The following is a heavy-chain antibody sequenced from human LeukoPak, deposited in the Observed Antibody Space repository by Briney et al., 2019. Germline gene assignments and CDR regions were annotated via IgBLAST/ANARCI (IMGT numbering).Heavy chain of an antibody. CDR3: ASRAGVY. V-gene: IGHV3-74*01. D-gene: IGHD3-10*01. J-gene: IGHJ4*02. Sequence: GGSLRLSCAASRFTLSSYWMHWVRQAPGKGLVWVSRINTDGSSTNYADSVKGRFTISRDNAMNTLYLQMNNLRAEDTAVYYCASRAGVYWGQGTLVSVSS. CDR1: RFTLSSYW. CDR2: INTDGSST.